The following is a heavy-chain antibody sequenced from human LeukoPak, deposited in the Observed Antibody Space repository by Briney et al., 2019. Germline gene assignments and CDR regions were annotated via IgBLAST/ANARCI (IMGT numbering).Heavy chain of an antibody. CDR1: GGTFSSYA. Sequence: ASVKVSCKASGGTFSSYAIIWVRQAPGQGLEWMGRIIPILGIANYAQKFQGRVTITADKSTSTAYMELSSLRSEDTAVYYCARDGGLGYCSSTSCLPDYWGQGTLVTVSS. J-gene: IGHJ4*02. D-gene: IGHD2-2*01. V-gene: IGHV1-69*04. CDR3: ARDGGLGYCSSTSCLPDY. CDR2: IIPILGIA.